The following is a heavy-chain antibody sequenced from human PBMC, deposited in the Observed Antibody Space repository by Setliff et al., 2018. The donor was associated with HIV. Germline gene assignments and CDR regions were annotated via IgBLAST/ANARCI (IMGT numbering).Heavy chain of an antibody. CDR2: INHSGST. CDR3: AAAEGQGPWYFFDN. Sequence: PSETLSLTCAVYGESFSGYYWSWIRQPPGKGLKWIGEINHSGSTNYDPSLKSRVTMSVDTSKNQFSLKLNSVTATDTALYFCAAAEGQGPWYFFDNWGQGTQVTVSS. CDR1: GESFSGYY. D-gene: IGHD6-13*01. V-gene: IGHV4-34*01. J-gene: IGHJ4*02.